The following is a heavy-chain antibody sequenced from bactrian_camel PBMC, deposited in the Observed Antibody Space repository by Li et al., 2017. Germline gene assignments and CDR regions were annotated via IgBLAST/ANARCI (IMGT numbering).Heavy chain of an antibody. Sequence: VQLVESGGGLVQPGESLTLSCVGSGFKFEPVDLSWVRQAPGKAREGVARIGSTSGTAFIADSVKGRFTISQDSARNTVYLQMNNLQPEDTATYYCAEGRGSRGEHCYSLNYWGQGTQVTVS. CDR3: AEGRGSRGEHCYSLNY. J-gene: IGHJ4*01. V-gene: IGHV3S32*01. CDR2: IGSTSGTA. CDR1: GFKFEPVD. D-gene: IGHD6*01.